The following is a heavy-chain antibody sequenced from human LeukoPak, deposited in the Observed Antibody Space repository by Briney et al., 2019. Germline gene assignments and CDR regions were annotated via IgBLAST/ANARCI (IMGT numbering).Heavy chain of an antibody. CDR1: GFTFRSYG. Sequence: PGGSLRLSCAASGFTFRSYGMHWVRQAPGKGLEWVAVISYDGSNKYYADSVKGRFTISRDNSKNTLYLQMSSLRAEDTAVYYCARAKNYYDSSGYSIPFVDYWGQGTLVTVSS. CDR2: ISYDGSNK. V-gene: IGHV3-30*19. D-gene: IGHD3-22*01. J-gene: IGHJ4*02. CDR3: ARAKNYYDSSGYSIPFVDY.